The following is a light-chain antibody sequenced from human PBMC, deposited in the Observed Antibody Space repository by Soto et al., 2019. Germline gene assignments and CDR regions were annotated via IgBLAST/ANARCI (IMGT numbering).Light chain of an antibody. Sequence: EIVLTQSPGTLSLSPGERATLSCRASQSINNRYLAWYQQKPGQAPRLLIYAASSRATGIPDRFSGSGSGTDFTLTISRLEPEDFAGYYCQQFGSSPGFTFGPGTKVYIK. CDR3: QQFGSSPGFT. CDR1: QSINNRY. CDR2: AAS. J-gene: IGKJ3*01. V-gene: IGKV3-20*01.